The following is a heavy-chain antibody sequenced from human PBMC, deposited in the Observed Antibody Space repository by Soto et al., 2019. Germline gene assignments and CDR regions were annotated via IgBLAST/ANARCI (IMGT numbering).Heavy chain of an antibody. Sequence: EVQLVESGGGLIQPGGSLRLSCAASGFTVSSKYMTWVRQAPGKGLECVSVIYGGGTTYYADSVKGRFTISRDNSKNTLYLQVNSLRAEDTAVYYCVQTTGWPGFDFWGQGTLVTVSS. J-gene: IGHJ4*02. D-gene: IGHD6-19*01. CDR2: IYGGGTT. V-gene: IGHV3-53*01. CDR3: VQTTGWPGFDF. CDR1: GFTVSSKY.